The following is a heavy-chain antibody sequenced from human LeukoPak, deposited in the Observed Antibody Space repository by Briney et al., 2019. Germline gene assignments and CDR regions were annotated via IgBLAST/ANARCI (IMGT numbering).Heavy chain of an antibody. CDR2: VGPYNGNT. Sequence: GASVKVSCKASGYTFFDYGISWLRQAPGQGLEWVGWVGPYNGNTQYSQKLQGRVILTTDTLTNTAFMELTSLSPDDTAIYYCARDYSTKTATITDIWGQGTLVAVSS. CDR3: ARDYSTKTATITDI. CDR1: GYTFFDYG. V-gene: IGHV1-18*01. J-gene: IGHJ4*02. D-gene: IGHD2/OR15-2a*01.